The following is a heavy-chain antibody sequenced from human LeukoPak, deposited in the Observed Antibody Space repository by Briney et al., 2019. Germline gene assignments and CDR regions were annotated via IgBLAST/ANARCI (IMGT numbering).Heavy chain of an antibody. Sequence: SCKASGYTFTSYYMHWVRQAPGKGLEWVAVIWYDGSNKYYADSVKGRFTISRDNSKNTLYLQMNSLRAEDTAVYYCARSRSGWDYDAFDIWGQGTMVTVSS. D-gene: IGHD6-19*01. CDR2: IWYDGSNK. CDR1: GYTFTSYY. V-gene: IGHV3-33*01. J-gene: IGHJ3*02. CDR3: ARSRSGWDYDAFDI.